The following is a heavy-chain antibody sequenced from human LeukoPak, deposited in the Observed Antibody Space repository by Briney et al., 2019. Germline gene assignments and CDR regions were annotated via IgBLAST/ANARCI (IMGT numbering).Heavy chain of an antibody. CDR3: ARDPHYDFWTGYYDC. J-gene: IGHJ4*02. CDR1: GFTFSSYS. D-gene: IGHD3-3*01. CDR2: ISSSSSYI. V-gene: IGHV3-21*01. Sequence: GGSLRLSCAASGFTFSSYSMNWVRQAPGKGLGWVSSISSSSSYIYYADSVKGRFTISRDNAKNSLYLQVNSLRAEDTAVYYCARDPHYDFWTGYYDCWGQGTLVTVSS.